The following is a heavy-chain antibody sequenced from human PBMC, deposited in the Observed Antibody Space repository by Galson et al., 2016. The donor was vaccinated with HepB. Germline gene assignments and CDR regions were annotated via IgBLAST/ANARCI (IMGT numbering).Heavy chain of an antibody. CDR1: GFTFSRYE. CDR2: ISSSGTTI. J-gene: IGHJ4*02. V-gene: IGHV3-48*03. Sequence: SLRLSCAASGFTFSRYEMNWVRQAPGKGLEWVSYISSSGTTINYADSVKGRFTISRDNAKNSLYLQMNSLRAEDTAVYYYAREPVRLDDLLTGPPKNPDYWGQGTLVTVSS. CDR3: AREPVRLDDLLTGPPKNPDY. D-gene: IGHD3-9*01.